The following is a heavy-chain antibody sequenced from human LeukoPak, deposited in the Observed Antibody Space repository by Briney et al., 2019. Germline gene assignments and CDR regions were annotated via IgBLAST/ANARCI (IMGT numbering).Heavy chain of an antibody. V-gene: IGHV4-30-2*01. CDR3: ARGMEDAFDI. J-gene: IGHJ3*02. D-gene: IGHD3-3*01. Sequence: PSQTLSLTCAVSGGSISSGGYSWSWIRQPPGKGLEWIGYIYHSGSTYYNPSLESRVTISVDRSKNQFSLKLSSVTAADTAVYYCARGMEDAFDIWGQGTMVTVSS. CDR2: IYHSGST. CDR1: GGSISSGGYS.